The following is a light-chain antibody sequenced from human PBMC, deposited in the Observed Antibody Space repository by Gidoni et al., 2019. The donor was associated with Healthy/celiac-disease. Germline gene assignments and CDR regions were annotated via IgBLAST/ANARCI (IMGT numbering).Light chain of an antibody. CDR3: SSYTSSSSPVV. CDR2: EVR. J-gene: IGLJ2*01. Sequence: SALTQPASVSGSPGQSITISCTGTSSDVGGYNYVSWYQQHPGKAPKRMIYEVRNRPSGVSNRVSGSKSGNTASLTISGLQDEDDADYYCSSYTSSSSPVVFGGGTKLTDL. V-gene: IGLV2-14*01. CDR1: SSDVGGYNY.